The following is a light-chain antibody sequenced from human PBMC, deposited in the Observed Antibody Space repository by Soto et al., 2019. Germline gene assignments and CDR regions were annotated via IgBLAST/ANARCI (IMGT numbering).Light chain of an antibody. CDR1: QSISSTY. Sequence: EIVLTQSPGTLSLSPGERATLSCRASQSISSTYLAWYQKQPGQAPRHLIYGASSRAPGIPDKFSGSGSETDFTLTISRLEPEDFAVYYCQQYGSSLPWTFGQGTKVEIK. V-gene: IGKV3-20*01. J-gene: IGKJ1*01. CDR3: QQYGSSLPWT. CDR2: GAS.